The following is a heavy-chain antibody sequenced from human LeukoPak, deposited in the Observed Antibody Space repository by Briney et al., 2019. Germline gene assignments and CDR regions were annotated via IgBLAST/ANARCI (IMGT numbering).Heavy chain of an antibody. Sequence: PGGSPRLSCEASGFTVSSNYFSWVRRAPGKGLEWVSTIYTGGTTYYTDSVKGRFTISRDNSKNTMYLQMNSLRAADTAVYYCATIPRGGLFDSWGQGTLVTVSS. CDR3: ATIPRGGLFDS. CDR1: GFTVSSNY. J-gene: IGHJ4*02. D-gene: IGHD4-23*01. CDR2: IYTGGTT. V-gene: IGHV3-66*01.